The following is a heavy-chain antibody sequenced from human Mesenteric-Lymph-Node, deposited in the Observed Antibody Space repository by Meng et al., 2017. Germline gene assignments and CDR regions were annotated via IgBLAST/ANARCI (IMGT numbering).Heavy chain of an antibody. V-gene: IGHV3-20*04. J-gene: IGHJ3*01. CDR1: GFTFDDFA. CDR2: INWKGDDR. D-gene: IGHD1-1*01. CDR3: ARSGDAFDF. Sequence: GESLKISCAASGFTFDDFAMAWVRQAPGKGLDWVSIINWKGDDRAYADSVKGRFTISRDNAKNSLYLQMHSLRVEDTAFYYCARSGDAFDFWGPGTLVTVSS.